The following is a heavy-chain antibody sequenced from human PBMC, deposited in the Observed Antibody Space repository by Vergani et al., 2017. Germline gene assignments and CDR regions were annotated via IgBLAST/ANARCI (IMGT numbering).Heavy chain of an antibody. J-gene: IGHJ3*01. V-gene: IGHV4-61*02. D-gene: IGHD2-15*01. CDR2: ISASGNA. CDR1: GGSISAGYYF. CDR3: ARRSGGYYSGGKVNPLRTAFAV. Sequence: QVQLQASGPGRVKPSQTLSLTFTMSGGSISAGYYFWSWIRQPAGKGLEWLGHISASGNASHSPSLKTRVSMSVDTSKNQFSLTVTSVTAADTAIYFCARRSGGYYSGGKVNPLRTAFAVWGHGTVVTVSS.